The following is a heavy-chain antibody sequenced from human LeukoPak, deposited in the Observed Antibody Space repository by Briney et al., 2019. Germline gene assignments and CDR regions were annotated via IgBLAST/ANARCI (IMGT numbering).Heavy chain of an antibody. CDR2: INAYNGNT. V-gene: IGHV1-18*01. D-gene: IGHD6-13*01. J-gene: IGHJ6*03. CDR3: ARDRHIAAAVYYYYMDV. Sequence: INAYNGNTDYAQRVQGRVTMTTDTSTSTAYMELRSLRSGDTAVYYCARDRHIAAAVYYYYMDVWGKGTPVTVSS.